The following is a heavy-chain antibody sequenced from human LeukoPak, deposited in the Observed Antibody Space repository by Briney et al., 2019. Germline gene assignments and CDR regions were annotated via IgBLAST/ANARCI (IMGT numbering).Heavy chain of an antibody. J-gene: IGHJ4*02. CDR1: GFTFSSYA. Sequence: GGSLRLSCAASGFTFSSYAMHWVRQAPGKGLEWVAVISYDGSNKYYADSVKGRFTISRDNSKNTLYLQMNSLRAEDTAVYYCAKDMKVVVITRPDYWGQGTLVTVSS. CDR3: AKDMKVVVITRPDY. D-gene: IGHD3-22*01. CDR2: ISYDGSNK. V-gene: IGHV3-30*14.